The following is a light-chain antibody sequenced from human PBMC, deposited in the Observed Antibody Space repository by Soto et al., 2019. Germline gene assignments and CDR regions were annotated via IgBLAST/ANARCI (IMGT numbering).Light chain of an antibody. V-gene: IGLV2-14*01. CDR3: SSYTSTSSYV. Sequence: QSVLTQPASVSGSPGQSFTISCPGTSSDIGNYNYVSWYQQHPGQAPKPMITEVSNRPSGVSNRFSGSKSGNTASLTISGPQAEDEADYYCSSYTSTSSYVFGGGTKVTVL. CDR2: EVS. J-gene: IGLJ1*01. CDR1: SSDIGNYNY.